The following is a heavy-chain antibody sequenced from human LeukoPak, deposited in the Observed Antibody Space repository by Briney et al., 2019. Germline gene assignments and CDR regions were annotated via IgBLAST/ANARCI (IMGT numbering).Heavy chain of an antibody. CDR2: IGNAGDT. CDR3: ARVGYSSSWYDC. V-gene: IGHV3-13*01. D-gene: IGHD6-13*01. Sequence: GGSLRLFCGASGFTFRSYDMHWVRQATGKGLEWVSAIGNAGDTYYPGSVKGRFTISRENAKNSLYLQMNSLRAGDTAVYYCARVGYSSSWYDCWRQGTLVTVSS. CDR1: GFTFRSYD. J-gene: IGHJ4*02.